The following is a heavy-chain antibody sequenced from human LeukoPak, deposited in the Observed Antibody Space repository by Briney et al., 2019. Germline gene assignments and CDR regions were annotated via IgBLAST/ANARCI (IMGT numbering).Heavy chain of an antibody. Sequence: GGSLRLSCAASGFTFSSYGMHWVRQAPGKGLEWVAVIWYDGSNKCYADSVKGRFTISRDNSKNTLYLQMNSLRAEDTAVYYCARDLGDFWSGSLGYYFDYWGQGTLVTVSS. CDR3: ARDLGDFWSGSLGYYFDY. D-gene: IGHD3-3*01. J-gene: IGHJ4*02. CDR1: GFTFSSYG. CDR2: IWYDGSNK. V-gene: IGHV3-33*01.